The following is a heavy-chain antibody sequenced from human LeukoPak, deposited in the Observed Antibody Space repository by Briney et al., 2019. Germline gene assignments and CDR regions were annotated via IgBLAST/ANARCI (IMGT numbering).Heavy chain of an antibody. CDR1: GYSFTGYW. J-gene: IGHJ3*02. D-gene: IGHD2-2*02. Sequence: GESLKISCKGSGYSFTGYWIGWVRQMPGKGLEWMGIIYPGDSDTRYSPSFQGQVTISADKSISTAYLQWSSLKASDTAMYYCARRYCGTSTCYKEAFDIWGQGTMVTVSS. CDR2: IYPGDSDT. V-gene: IGHV5-51*01. CDR3: ARRYCGTSTCYKEAFDI.